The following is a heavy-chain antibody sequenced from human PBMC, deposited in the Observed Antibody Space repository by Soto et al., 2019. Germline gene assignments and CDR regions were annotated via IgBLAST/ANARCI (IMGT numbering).Heavy chain of an antibody. V-gene: IGHV3-23*01. CDR3: AKASWMTTVTTVVDV. CDR1: GFTFSSYA. CDR2: ISGSGGST. Sequence: GGSLRLSCAASGFTFSSYAMSWVRQAPGKGLEWVSAISGSGGSTYYADSVKGRFTISRDNSKNTLYLQMNSLRAEDTAVYYCAKASWMTTVTTVVDVWGKGTTVTVSS. D-gene: IGHD4-4*01. J-gene: IGHJ6*04.